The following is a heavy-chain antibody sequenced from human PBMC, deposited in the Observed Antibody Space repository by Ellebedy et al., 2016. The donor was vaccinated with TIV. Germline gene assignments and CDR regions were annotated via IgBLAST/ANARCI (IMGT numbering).Heavy chain of an antibody. V-gene: IGHV3-48*01. J-gene: IGHJ6*03. D-gene: IGHD3-9*01. CDR3: ARAEYYDILTGYGYYYYYYMDV. CDR1: GFTFSSYS. Sequence: GESLKISCAASGFTFSSYSMNWVRQAPGKGLEWVSYISSSSSTIYYADSVKGRFTISRDNAKNSLYLQMNSLRAEDTAVYYCARAEYYDILTGYGYYYYYYMDVWGKGTTVTVSS. CDR2: ISSSSSTI.